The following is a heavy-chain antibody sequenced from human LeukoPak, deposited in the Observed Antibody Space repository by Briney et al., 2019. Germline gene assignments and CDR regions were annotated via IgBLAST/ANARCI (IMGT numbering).Heavy chain of an antibody. J-gene: IGHJ4*02. CDR1: GFTFSSYW. D-gene: IGHD5-24*01. V-gene: IGHV3-7*01. CDR3: AIMRWVPVGGDY. Sequence: GESLRLSCAASGFTFSSYWMSWFRQAPGKGLEWVASTKQDGSEKYYVDSVKGRFTISRDNAKNSLYLQMNSLRAEDTAVYYCAIMRWVPVGGDYWGLGTQVTVSS. CDR2: TKQDGSEK.